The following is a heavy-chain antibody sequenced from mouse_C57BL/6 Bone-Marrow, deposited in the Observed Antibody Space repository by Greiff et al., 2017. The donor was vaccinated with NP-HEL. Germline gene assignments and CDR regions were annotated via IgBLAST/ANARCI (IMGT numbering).Heavy chain of an antibody. V-gene: IGHV1-52*01. D-gene: IGHD1-1*01. CDR2: IDPSDSET. J-gene: IGHJ1*03. CDR1: GYTFTSYW. CDR3: AKGYGSSYVYWYFDV. Sequence: QVQLKQPGAELVRPGSSVKLSCKASGYTFTSYWMHWVKQRPIQGLEWIGNIDPSDSETHYNQKFKDKATLTVDKSSSTAYMQLSSLTSEDSAVYYCAKGYGSSYVYWYFDVWGTGTTVTVSS.